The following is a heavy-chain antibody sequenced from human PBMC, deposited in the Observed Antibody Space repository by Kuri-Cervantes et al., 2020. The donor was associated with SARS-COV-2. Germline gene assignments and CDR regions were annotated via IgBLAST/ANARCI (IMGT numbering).Heavy chain of an antibody. D-gene: IGHD5-18*01. CDR3: ARDTRRYSYGSFDY. J-gene: IGHJ4*02. Sequence: SETLSLTCTVSGGSISSSSYYWGWIRQPPGKGLEWIGSIYYSRSTYYNPSLKSRVTISVDTSKNQFSLKLSSVTAADTAVYYCARDTRRYSYGSFDYWGQGTLVTVSS. CDR1: GGSISSSSYY. CDR2: IYYSRST. V-gene: IGHV4-39*07.